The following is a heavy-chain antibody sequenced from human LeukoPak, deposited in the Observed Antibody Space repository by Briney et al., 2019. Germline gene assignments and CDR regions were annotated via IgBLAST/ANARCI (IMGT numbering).Heavy chain of an antibody. CDR1: GGSFSGYY. Sequence: PSETLSLTCAVYGGSFSGYYWSWIRQPPGKGLGWIGEINHSGSTNYNPSLKSRVTISVDTSQNQFSLKLSSVTAADTAVYYCARGNYDILTGSGYYFDYWGQGTLVTVSS. V-gene: IGHV4-34*01. CDR3: ARGNYDILTGSGYYFDY. J-gene: IGHJ4*02. CDR2: INHSGST. D-gene: IGHD3-9*01.